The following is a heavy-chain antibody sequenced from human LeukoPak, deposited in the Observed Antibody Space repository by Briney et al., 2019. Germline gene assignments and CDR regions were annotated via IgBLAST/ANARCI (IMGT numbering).Heavy chain of an antibody. CDR1: GYTFTSYD. D-gene: IGHD3-3*01. CDR3: ARVRRAFFWSGHEEYFDY. Sequence: GASVKVSCKASGYTFTSYDINWVRQATGQELEWMGWMNPNSGNTGYAQKFQGRVTMTRNTSISTAYMELSSLRSEDTAVYYCARVRRAFFWSGHEEYFDYWGQGTLVTVSS. V-gene: IGHV1-8*01. J-gene: IGHJ4*02. CDR2: MNPNSGNT.